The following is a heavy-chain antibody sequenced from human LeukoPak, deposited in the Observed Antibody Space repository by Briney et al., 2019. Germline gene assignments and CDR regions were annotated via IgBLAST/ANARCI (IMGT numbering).Heavy chain of an antibody. CDR3: ARSRGSSGYYGHAFDI. Sequence: GGSLRLSCAASGFTFSSYEMNWVRQAPGKGLEWVSYISSSGSTIYYADSVKGRFTISRDNAKNSLHLQMNSLRAEDTAVYYCARSRGSSGYYGHAFDIWGQGTMVTVSS. V-gene: IGHV3-48*03. J-gene: IGHJ3*02. D-gene: IGHD3-22*01. CDR2: ISSSGSTI. CDR1: GFTFSSYE.